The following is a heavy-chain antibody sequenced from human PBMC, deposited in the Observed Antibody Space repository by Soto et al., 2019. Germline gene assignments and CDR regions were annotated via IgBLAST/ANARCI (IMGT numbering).Heavy chain of an antibody. V-gene: IGHV2-5*02. CDR3: AHRTGGAFDY. CDR1: GFSLSTSGVV. Sequence: QITLKESGPTLVKPTQTLTLTCTFSGFSLSTSGVVVGWIRQPPGKALEWLALIYWDGDKRYSPSLKSRLTITKDTPKNQVFLTMTNMDPVDTGTYYCAHRTGGAFDYGGQGTLVTVSS. D-gene: IGHD3-16*01. CDR2: IYWDGDK. J-gene: IGHJ4*02.